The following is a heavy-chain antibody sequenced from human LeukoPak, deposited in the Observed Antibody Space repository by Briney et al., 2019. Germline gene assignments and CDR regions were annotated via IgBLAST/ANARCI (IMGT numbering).Heavy chain of an antibody. CDR2: ISSSGRTI. CDR3: ARGGHGDYYFDY. V-gene: IGHV3-48*03. CDR1: GFXFSSYD. J-gene: IGHJ4*02. D-gene: IGHD4-17*01. Sequence: PGGSLRLSCAASGFXFSSYDMNWVRQAPGKGLEWISYISSSGRTIYDADSVKGRFTISRDNAKNSLYLQMNGLRAEDMALYYCARGGHGDYYFDYWGQGTLVTASS.